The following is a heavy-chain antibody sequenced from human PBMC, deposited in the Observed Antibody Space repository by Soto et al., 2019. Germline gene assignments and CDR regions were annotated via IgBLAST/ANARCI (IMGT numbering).Heavy chain of an antibody. Sequence: PGGSLRPSCAASGFTSSSYSMNWVRQAPGKGLEWVSYISGSSSTIYYADSEKGRSTISRDNAKNTLYLQMNSQREQDTAVYYCSTYLYSTRAPYWYFDSWGRGTLVTVSS. CDR3: STYLYSTRAPYWYFDS. V-gene: IGHV3-48*02. J-gene: IGHJ2*01. CDR2: ISGSSSTI. D-gene: IGHD6-13*01. CDR1: GFTSSSYS.